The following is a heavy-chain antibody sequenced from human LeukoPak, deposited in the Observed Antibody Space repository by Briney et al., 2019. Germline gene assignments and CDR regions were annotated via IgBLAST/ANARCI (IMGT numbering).Heavy chain of an antibody. CDR3: ARRYYYVSGSYYTHFDP. D-gene: IGHD3-10*01. J-gene: IGHJ5*02. CDR1: GGSISSSSYY. V-gene: IGHV4-39*02. CDR2: MYHSGST. Sequence: SETLPVTRTVSGGSISSSSYYWGWIRQPPGKGLEWIGSMYHSGSTYYNPSLKSRVTISVDTSKNHFSLKLNSVTAADTAVYYCARRYYYVSGSYYTHFDPWGQ.